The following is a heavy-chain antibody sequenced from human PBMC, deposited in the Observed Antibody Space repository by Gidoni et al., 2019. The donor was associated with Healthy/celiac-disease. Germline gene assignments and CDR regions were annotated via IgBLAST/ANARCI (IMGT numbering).Heavy chain of an antibody. CDR2: IIPIFGTA. Sequence: QVQLVQSGAEVKQPGSSVKVSCKASGGTFSSYAISWVRQAPGQGLEWMGGIIPIFGTANYAQKFQGRVTITADKSTSTAYMELSSLRSEDTAVYYGAREGDGYNYGGVDYWGQGTLVTVSS. CDR3: AREGDGYNYGGVDY. D-gene: IGHD5-12*01. CDR1: GGTFSSYA. J-gene: IGHJ4*02. V-gene: IGHV1-69*06.